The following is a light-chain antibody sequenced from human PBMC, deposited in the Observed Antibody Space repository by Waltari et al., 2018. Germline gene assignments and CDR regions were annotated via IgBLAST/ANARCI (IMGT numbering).Light chain of an antibody. CDR3: QSFDSSLSASV. CDR2: GNT. Sequence: QSVLTQPPSMSGAPGQKVTIPCTGGSSNFGAGYAVHWYQPFPGTAPKLLSFGNTNRASGVPGRFSGSRSGTSASLAIAGVQSEDEAVYYCQSFDSSLSASVFGGGTKLTVL. J-gene: IGLJ3*02. V-gene: IGLV1-40*01. CDR1: SSNFGAGYA.